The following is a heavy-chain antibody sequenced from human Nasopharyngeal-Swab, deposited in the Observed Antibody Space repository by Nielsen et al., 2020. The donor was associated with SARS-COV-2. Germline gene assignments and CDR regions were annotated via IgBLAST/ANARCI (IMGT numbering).Heavy chain of an antibody. J-gene: IGHJ4*02. D-gene: IGHD2-15*01. CDR1: GFTFSSYA. V-gene: IGHV3-30*04. Sequence: GESLKISCAASGFTFSSYAMRWVRQAPGKGLEWVAVISYDGSNKYYADSVKGRFTISRDNSKNTLYLQMNSLRAEDTAVYYCVKEGSDFDYWGQGTLVTVSS. CDR3: VKEGSDFDY. CDR2: ISYDGSNK.